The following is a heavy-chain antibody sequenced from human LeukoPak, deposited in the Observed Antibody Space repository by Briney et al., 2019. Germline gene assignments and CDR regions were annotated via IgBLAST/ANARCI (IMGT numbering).Heavy chain of an antibody. CDR2: IYYSGST. D-gene: IGHD3-22*01. Sequence: SETLSLTCTVSGGSISSGDYYWSWIRQPPGKGLEWIGSIYYSGSTYYNPSLKSRVTISVDTSKNQFSLKLSSVTAADTAVYFCARKTYYYDSSGYYHDYWGQGTLVTVSS. CDR1: GGSISSGDYY. V-gene: IGHV4-30-4*01. CDR3: ARKTYYYDSSGYYHDY. J-gene: IGHJ4*02.